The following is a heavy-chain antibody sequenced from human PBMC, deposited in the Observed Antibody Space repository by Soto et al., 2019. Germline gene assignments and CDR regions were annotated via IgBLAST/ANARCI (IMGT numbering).Heavy chain of an antibody. D-gene: IGHD3-10*01. CDR2: IIPIFGTA. J-gene: IGHJ6*02. V-gene: IGHV1-69*01. CDR3: ARGDYAMFRSAPSNCYCGMDV. CDR1: GGTFSSYA. Sequence: QVQLVQSGAEVKKPGSSVKVSCKASGGTFSSYAISWVRQAPGQGLEWMGGIIPIFGTANYAQKLQGRVTITADESTDTAHMALSSLRSEGTAVYYCARGDYAMFRSAPSNCYCGMDVGGRGTAVTVSS.